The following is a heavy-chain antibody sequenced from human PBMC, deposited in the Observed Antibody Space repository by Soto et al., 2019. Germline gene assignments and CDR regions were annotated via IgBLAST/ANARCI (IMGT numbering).Heavy chain of an antibody. D-gene: IGHD3-10*01. CDR2: IHLGGTT. J-gene: IGHJ4*02. V-gene: IGHV4-38-2*01. CDR1: GYSITSSTF. Sequence: SETLSLTCAVSGYSITSSTFWGWIRQPPGKGLEWIGSIHLGGTTYYDPSLKSRVTILLDTSRNEFSLKLSSVTAADTAVYYCARPRPNFGAVDSRGQGALVTVSS. CDR3: ARPRPNFGAVDS.